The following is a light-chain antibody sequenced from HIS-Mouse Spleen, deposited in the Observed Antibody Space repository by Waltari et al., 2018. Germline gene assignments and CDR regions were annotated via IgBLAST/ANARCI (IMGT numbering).Light chain of an antibody. J-gene: IGLJ1*01. CDR3: CSYAGSSYV. V-gene: IGLV2-23*01. CDR1: RSAFRCYNL. Sequence: QSALTQPASVSGSPGQSLTISCPVTRSAFRCYNLVPWYQQHPGKAPKLMIYEGSKRPSGVSNRFSGSKSGNTASLTISGLQAEDEADYYCCSYAGSSYVFGTGTKVTVL. CDR2: EGS.